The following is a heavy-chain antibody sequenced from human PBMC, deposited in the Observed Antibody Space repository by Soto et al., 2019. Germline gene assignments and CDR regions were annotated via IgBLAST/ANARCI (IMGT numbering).Heavy chain of an antibody. D-gene: IGHD3-22*01. CDR2: IWFDGNTE. V-gene: IGHV3-33*01. CDR3: FTDRQFRPAY. J-gene: IGHJ4*02. CDR1: GFIFGTYC. Sequence: PGGSLRLSCAASGFIFGTYCMHWVRQAPGKGLEWVAIIWFDGNTEYYIDSVKGRFTISRDNSKNTLFLQMSSLRAEDTAVYYCFTDRQFRPAYWGQGTLVTVSS.